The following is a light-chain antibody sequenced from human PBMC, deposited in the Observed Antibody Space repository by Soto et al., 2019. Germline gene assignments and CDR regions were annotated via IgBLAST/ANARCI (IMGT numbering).Light chain of an antibody. CDR3: LQESNYPLT. V-gene: IGKV1-6*01. J-gene: IGKJ4*01. Sequence: IQMTQSPSSLSASVGDRVTITCRASQGDRDDVGWYQQKPGKAPKLLIYSASTLQSGVPSRFSGSGSGTDFTLTISGLRLEDFATYYCLQESNYPLTFGGGTKVEIK. CDR2: SAS. CDR1: QGDRDD.